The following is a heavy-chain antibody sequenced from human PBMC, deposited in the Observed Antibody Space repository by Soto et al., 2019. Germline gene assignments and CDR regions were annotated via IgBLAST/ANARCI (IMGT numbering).Heavy chain of an antibody. CDR2: IYHSGST. Sequence: QLQLQESGSGLVKPSQTLSLTCAVSGDSISSGGYSWSWIRQPPGKGLEWIGYIYHSGSTYYNPSLKSRVTISVDRSKNQFSLKLSSVTAADTAVYYCARGRKLAVAGSNWFDPWGQGTLVTVSS. D-gene: IGHD6-19*01. J-gene: IGHJ5*02. CDR3: ARGRKLAVAGSNWFDP. V-gene: IGHV4-30-2*01. CDR1: GDSISSGGYS.